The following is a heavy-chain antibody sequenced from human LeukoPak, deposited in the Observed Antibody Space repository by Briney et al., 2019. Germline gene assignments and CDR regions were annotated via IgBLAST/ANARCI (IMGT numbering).Heavy chain of an antibody. D-gene: IGHD6-13*01. CDR2: IKNDGTKI. CDR1: GFSLSDYW. V-gene: IGHV3-7*01. Sequence: PGGSLRLSCVASGFSLSDYWMNWVRKAPGKGLEWVANIKNDGTKIYYVDAVKGRFTIYRDNAKNSLYLQMNRLRAEDTGVYYCARGHYSDPAGWGQGTLVTVSS. J-gene: IGHJ4*02. CDR3: ARGHYSDPAG.